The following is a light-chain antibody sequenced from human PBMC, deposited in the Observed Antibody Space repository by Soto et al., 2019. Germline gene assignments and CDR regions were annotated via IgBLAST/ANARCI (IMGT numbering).Light chain of an antibody. J-gene: IGLJ2*01. V-gene: IGLV2-11*01. CDR1: SSDIGGYDY. Sequence: QSALTQPRSVSGSPGQSVTISCTGTSSDIGGYDYVSWYQQHPGKAPKVMIYDVSKWPSGVPDRFSGSKSGNTASLTISGLQAEDEAEYHCCSYAGSYTLVFGGGTKVTVL. CDR3: CSYAGSYTLV. CDR2: DVS.